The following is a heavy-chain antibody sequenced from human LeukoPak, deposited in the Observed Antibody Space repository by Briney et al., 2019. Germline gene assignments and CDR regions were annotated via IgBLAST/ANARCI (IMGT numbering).Heavy chain of an antibody. D-gene: IGHD2-21*01. CDR3: ARADRLHGGPYLIGP. J-gene: IGHJ5*02. Sequence: ASVKVSCTTSGYSFTDYYMHWVRQAPGQGLEWMGWINPNSGGTSSAQKFQGRVTMTRDTSITTVYMEVSWLTSDDTAIYYCARADRLHGGPYLIGPWGQGTLVTVSS. CDR2: INPNSGGT. CDR1: GYSFTDYY. V-gene: IGHV1-2*02.